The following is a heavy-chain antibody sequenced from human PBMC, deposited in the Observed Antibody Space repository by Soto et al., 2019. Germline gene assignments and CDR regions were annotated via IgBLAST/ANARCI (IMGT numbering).Heavy chain of an antibody. D-gene: IGHD6-19*01. J-gene: IGHJ4*02. V-gene: IGHV1-69*13. CDR1: GGTFSSYA. CDR2: IIPIFGTA. Sequence: ASVKVSCKASGGTFSSYAISWVRQAPGQGLEWMGGIIPIFGTANYAQKFQGRVTITADESTSTAYMELSSLRSEDTAVYYCASYGSGWDGGVPYYFDYWGQGTLVTVSS. CDR3: ASYGSGWDGGVPYYFDY.